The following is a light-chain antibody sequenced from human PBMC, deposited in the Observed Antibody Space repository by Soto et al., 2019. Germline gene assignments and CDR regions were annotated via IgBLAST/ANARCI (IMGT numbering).Light chain of an antibody. V-gene: IGKV1-5*01. Sequence: DIQMTQSPSTLSASVGGRVTITCRASQSISSWLAWYQQKPGKAPKLLIYDASSLESGVPSRFSGSGSGTEFTLTISSLQPDDFAPYYCQQYNTDSWTFGQGTKMDIK. J-gene: IGKJ1*01. CDR3: QQYNTDSWT. CDR1: QSISSW. CDR2: DAS.